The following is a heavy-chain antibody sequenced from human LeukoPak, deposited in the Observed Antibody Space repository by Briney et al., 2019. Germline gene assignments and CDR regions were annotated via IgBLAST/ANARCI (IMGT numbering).Heavy chain of an antibody. CDR1: GFIFSSYE. Sequence: GGSLRLSCAASGFIFSSYEMNWVRQAPGKGLEWVSYISSSGSTIYYADSVKGRFTISRDNAKNSLYLQMNSLRAEDTAVYYCARAGRVGYYYGSGTFSWFDPWGQGTLVTVSS. CDR3: ARAGRVGYYYGSGTFSWFDP. V-gene: IGHV3-48*03. CDR2: ISSSGSTI. J-gene: IGHJ5*02. D-gene: IGHD3-10*01.